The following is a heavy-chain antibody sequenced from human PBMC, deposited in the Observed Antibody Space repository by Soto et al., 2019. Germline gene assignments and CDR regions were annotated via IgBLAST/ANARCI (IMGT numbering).Heavy chain of an antibody. CDR1: GISVGNVW. Sequence: GGSLRLSCAASGISVGNVWMSWVRQLPGKGLEWVGRIKSKTDGGTTDYAAPVRGRFTISRDDSQNTLFLQMNSLKTEDTAVYYCTTYTSGSYFRWGQGTLVTVSS. CDR3: TTYTSGSYFR. V-gene: IGHV3-15*01. J-gene: IGHJ4*02. CDR2: IKSKTDGGTT. D-gene: IGHD3-10*01.